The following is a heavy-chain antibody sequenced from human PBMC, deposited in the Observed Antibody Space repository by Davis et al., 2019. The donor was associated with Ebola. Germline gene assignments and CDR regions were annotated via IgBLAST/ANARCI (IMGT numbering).Heavy chain of an antibody. Sequence: SGPTLVKPTETLTLTCTVSGFSLSNARMGVSWIRQPPGKALEWLAHIFSNDEKSYITSLKSSLTISKDTSKSQVVLTMTNMDPVDTATYYCARTHYGDSCYYYYMDVWGKGTTVTVSS. CDR3: ARTHYGDSCYYYYMDV. J-gene: IGHJ6*03. V-gene: IGHV2-26*01. CDR1: GFSLSNARMG. D-gene: IGHD4-17*01. CDR2: IFSNDEK.